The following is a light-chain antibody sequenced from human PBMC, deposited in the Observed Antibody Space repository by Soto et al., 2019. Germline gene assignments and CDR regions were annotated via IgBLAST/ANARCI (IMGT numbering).Light chain of an antibody. CDR1: QSISSY. Sequence: EILLTQSPGTLSLSPGQRATRYCRSSQSISSYLAWYQQKPGQAPRLLIYDASNRATGIPARFSGSGSGTDFTLTIRRLEPEDFAVYYCQQRSNWPREITFGKGTQREIK. V-gene: IGKV3-11*01. CDR3: QQRSNWPREIT. CDR2: DAS. J-gene: IGKJ5*01.